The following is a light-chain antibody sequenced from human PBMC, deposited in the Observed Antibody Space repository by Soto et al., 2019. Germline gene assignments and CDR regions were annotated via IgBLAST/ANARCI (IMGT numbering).Light chain of an antibody. CDR1: ESVHRN. CDR2: YAS. Sequence: EVVMTQSPATLSVSPGERVTLSCRASESVHRNLAWYQQQPGQGTSLLIYYASTRATGVPARFTGSGSGTEFTLTISSRQSEDFGVYHCQHYSNWPPTFGPGTKVEIK. CDR3: QHYSNWPPT. J-gene: IGKJ3*01. V-gene: IGKV3-15*01.